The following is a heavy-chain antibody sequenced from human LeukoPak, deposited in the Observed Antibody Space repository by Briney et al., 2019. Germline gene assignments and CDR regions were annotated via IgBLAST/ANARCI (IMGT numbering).Heavy chain of an antibody. CDR1: GGSISSSSYY. D-gene: IGHD2-2*02. CDR3: ARLTGCSSTSCYRVDS. Sequence: TSETLSLTCTVSGGSISSSSYYWGWIRQPPGKGVEWIARIYYRGSTYYNPSLKSRVSISVDTSKNQFSLKRSAVAAADTAVYYSARLTGCSSTSCYRVDSWGQGTPVTVSS. CDR2: IYYRGST. V-gene: IGHV4-39*01. J-gene: IGHJ4*02.